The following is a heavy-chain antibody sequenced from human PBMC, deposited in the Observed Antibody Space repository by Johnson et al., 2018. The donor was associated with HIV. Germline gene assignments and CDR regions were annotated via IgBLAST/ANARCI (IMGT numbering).Heavy chain of an antibody. Sequence: EVQLVESGGGLVKPGGSLRLSCAASGFTFPNAWMHWVRQAPGEGLAWVGRIKSKTDGETIDYAAPVKGRFTSPRDDSKNTLYLKMNSLKTEDMAVYYCTTDVPGGPYYNAFDIWGQGTMVTVSS. CDR2: IKSKTDGETI. D-gene: IGHD1-26*01. CDR1: GFTFPNAW. J-gene: IGHJ3*02. CDR3: TTDVPGGPYYNAFDI. V-gene: IGHV3-15*01.